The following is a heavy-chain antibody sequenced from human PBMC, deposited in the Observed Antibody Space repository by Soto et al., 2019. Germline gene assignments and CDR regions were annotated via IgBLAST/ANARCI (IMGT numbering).Heavy chain of an antibody. CDR1: GGSFSGYY. CDR2: INHSGST. D-gene: IGHD2-15*01. J-gene: IGHJ6*02. V-gene: IGHV4-34*01. Sequence: QVQLQQWGAGLLKPSETLSLICAVYGGSFSGYYWSWIRQPPGKGLEWIGEINHSGSTNYNPSLKSRVTISVDTSKNQFSLKLSSVTAADTAVYYCAREGWPTYYYYGMDVWGQGTTVTVSS. CDR3: AREGWPTYYYYGMDV.